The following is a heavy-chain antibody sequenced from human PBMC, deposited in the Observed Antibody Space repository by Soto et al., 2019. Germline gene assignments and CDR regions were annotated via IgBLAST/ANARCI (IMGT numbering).Heavy chain of an antibody. CDR1: GFTFHEYA. CDR2: ISSDGDTI. D-gene: IGHD5-12*01. CDR3: TKGGYDLIYSFGMDV. V-gene: IGHV3-9*01. Sequence: EVQLIESGGGWVQPGTSLRVSCAASGFTFHEYAMQWVRQAPGKGLEWVSGISSDGDTIAYADSVQGRFTVFRDNAKNSLYLQMNSLRAEDTALYYCTKGGYDLIYSFGMDVWGQGTTVTVSS. J-gene: IGHJ6*02.